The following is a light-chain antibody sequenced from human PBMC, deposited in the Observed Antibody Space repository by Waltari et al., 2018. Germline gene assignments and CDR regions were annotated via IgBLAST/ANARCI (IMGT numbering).Light chain of an antibody. CDR2: GAI. J-gene: IGKJ1*01. CDR1: QGVGNN. V-gene: IGKV3D-15*01. Sequence: EIVMPHSPPPLSVSPGDRATFSCRSSQGVGNNLPWYQQKPGQAPRLLIYGAITRDTGIPARFSGSGSGIEFTLIITSLQSEDVAVYYCYQYRNWPRTFGQGTKVEIK. CDR3: YQYRNWPRT.